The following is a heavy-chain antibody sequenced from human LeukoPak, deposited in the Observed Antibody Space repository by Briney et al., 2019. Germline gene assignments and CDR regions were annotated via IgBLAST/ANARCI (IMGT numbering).Heavy chain of an antibody. CDR2: IKQDGSEK. D-gene: IGHD5-24*01. CDR1: GFTFGSYW. V-gene: IGHV3-7*01. CDR3: AKDRKWLLLYY. Sequence: GGSLRLSCAASGFTFGSYWMSWVRQAPGKGLEWVANIKQDGSEKYYVDSVKGRFTISRDNAKNSLYLQMNSLRAEDTAVYYCAKDRKWLLLYYWGQGTLVTVSS. J-gene: IGHJ4*02.